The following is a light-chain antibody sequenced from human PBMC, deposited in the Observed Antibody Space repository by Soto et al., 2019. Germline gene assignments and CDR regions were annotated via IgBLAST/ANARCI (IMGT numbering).Light chain of an antibody. CDR1: QSLDIN. CDR3: QQYRNWPRT. CDR2: GAS. Sequence: EVVMTQSPATLSVSPGERVALSCRASQSLDINLAWYQQKPGQAPRLLIYGASTXATDMPGRFSGRGSGTELTLTIGSLQSEDYAVYHCQQYRNWPRTFGQGNKVDIK. V-gene: IGKV3-15*01. J-gene: IGKJ1*01.